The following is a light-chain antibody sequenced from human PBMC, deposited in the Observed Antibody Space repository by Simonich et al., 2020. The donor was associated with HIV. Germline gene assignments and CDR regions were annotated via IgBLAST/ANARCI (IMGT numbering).Light chain of an antibody. V-gene: IGLV2-11*01. CDR3: CSYAGSYTWV. CDR1: SSDVGGHNY. J-gene: IGLJ3*02. CDR2: DVT. Sequence: QSALTQPRSVSGSPGQSVTISCTGTSSDVGGHNYVSWYQQHPGKAPKLMLYDVTKRPSGVPDRFSGSKSGNTASLTISGLQAEDEADYYCCSYAGSYTWVFGGGTKLTIL.